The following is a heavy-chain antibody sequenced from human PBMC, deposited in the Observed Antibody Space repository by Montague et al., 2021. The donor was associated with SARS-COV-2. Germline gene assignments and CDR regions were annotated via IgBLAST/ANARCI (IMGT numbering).Heavy chain of an antibody. CDR3: ARVEAGDCSGRSCYSSWFDP. J-gene: IGHJ5*02. V-gene: IGHV4-59*08. D-gene: IGHD2-15*01. CDR2: IYYSGST. CDR1: GGSISSYY. Sequence: SETLSLTCSVSGGSISSYYWSWIRQPPGKGLEWIGYIYYSGSTNYNPSLKSRVTISVDTSKNQFSLKLSSVTAAATAVYYCARVEAGDCSGRSCYSSWFDPWGQGTLVTVSS.